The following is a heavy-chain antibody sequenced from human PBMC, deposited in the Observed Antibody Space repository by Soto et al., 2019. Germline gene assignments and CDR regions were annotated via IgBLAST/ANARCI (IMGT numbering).Heavy chain of an antibody. CDR2: IIPIFGTA. V-gene: IGHV1-69*13. D-gene: IGHD3-22*01. J-gene: IGHJ4*02. CDR3: ARGLIGSDYYDSSGYSY. CDR1: GGTFSSYA. Sequence: SVKVSCKASGGTFSSYAISWVRQAPGQGLEWMGGIIPIFGTANYAQKFQGRVTITADESTSTAYMELSSLRSEDTAVYYCARGLIGSDYYDSSGYSYWGQGTLVTVSS.